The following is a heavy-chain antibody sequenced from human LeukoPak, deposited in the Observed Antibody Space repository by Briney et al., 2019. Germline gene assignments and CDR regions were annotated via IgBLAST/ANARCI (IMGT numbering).Heavy chain of an antibody. CDR2: IRYDGSNK. CDR1: GFTFSSYG. CDR3: ARDRSPRYYDSSGYYA. D-gene: IGHD3-22*01. V-gene: IGHV3-30*02. Sequence: GGSLRLSCAASGFTFSSYGMHWVRQAPGKGLEWVAFIRYDGSNKYYADSVKGRFTISRDNSKNTLYLQMNSLRAEDTAVYYCARDRSPRYYDSSGYYAWGQGTLVTVSS. J-gene: IGHJ5*02.